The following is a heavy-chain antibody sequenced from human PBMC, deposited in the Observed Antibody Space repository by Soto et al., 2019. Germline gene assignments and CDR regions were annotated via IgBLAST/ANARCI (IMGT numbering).Heavy chain of an antibody. J-gene: IGHJ4*02. D-gene: IGHD3-10*01. CDR2: IDWDDDK. Sequence: SGPTLVNPTQTLTLTCTFSGFSLSTSGMCVSWIRQPPGKALEWLALIDWDDDKYYSTSLKTRLTISKDTSKNQVVLTMTNMDPVDTATYYCARISDGSGSYYRAYFEYWGQGTLVTVSS. V-gene: IGHV2-70*01. CDR3: ARISDGSGSYYRAYFEY. CDR1: GFSLSTSGMC.